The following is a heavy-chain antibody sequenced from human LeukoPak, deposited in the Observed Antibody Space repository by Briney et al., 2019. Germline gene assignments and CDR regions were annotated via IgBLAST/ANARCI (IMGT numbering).Heavy chain of an antibody. CDR1: GFTFSSYW. J-gene: IGHJ4*02. CDR2: INSDGSST. V-gene: IGHV3-74*01. CDR3: ATITSYSSGRLAYFDY. Sequence: GGSLRLSCAASGFTFSSYWMHWVRQAPGKGLVWVSRINSDGSSTSYADSVKGRFTISRDNAKNTLYLQMNSLRAEDTAVYYCATITSYSSGRLAYFDYWGQGTLVTVSS. D-gene: IGHD6-19*01.